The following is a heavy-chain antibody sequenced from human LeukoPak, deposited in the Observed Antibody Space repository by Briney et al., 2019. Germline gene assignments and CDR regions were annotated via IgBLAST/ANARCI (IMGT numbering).Heavy chain of an antibody. CDR1: GITFSSYA. Sequence: PGGSLRLSCAASGITFSSYAMNWVRQAPGKGLEWVSAISGSGGTTYYVDSVKGRFTISRDNSKNTVYLQMNSLRAEDTAVYYCAKDRGMYYYDSSSYSIPDYWGQGTLVTVSS. D-gene: IGHD3-22*01. V-gene: IGHV3-23*01. CDR3: AKDRGMYYYDSSSYSIPDY. J-gene: IGHJ4*02. CDR2: ISGSGGTT.